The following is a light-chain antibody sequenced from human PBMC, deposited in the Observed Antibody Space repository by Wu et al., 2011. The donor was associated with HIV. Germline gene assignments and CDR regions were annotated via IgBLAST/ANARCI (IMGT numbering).Light chain of an antibody. CDR1: LNVRSK. J-gene: IGKJ4*01. Sequence: EIVVTQSPGTLSVSAGEDGTLSCEASLNVRSKIAWYQQKPGLPPRLLIYDASVRATGIPARFSGRGSGTYFTLTISSVQPEDVAVYYCQQRSNWPPGLTFGGGTKLEIK. CDR2: DAS. CDR3: QQRSNWPPGLT. V-gene: IGKV3-11*01.